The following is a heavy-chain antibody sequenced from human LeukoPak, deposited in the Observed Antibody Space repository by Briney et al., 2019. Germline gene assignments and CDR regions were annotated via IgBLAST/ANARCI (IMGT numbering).Heavy chain of an antibody. V-gene: IGHV4-4*07. J-gene: IGHJ6*03. CDR2: IYTSGST. CDR1: GGSISSYY. Sequence: SETLSLTCTVSGGSISSYYWSWIRQPPGKGLEWIGRIYTSGSTNYNPSLKSRVTMSVDTSKNQFSLKLSSVTAADTAVYYCARDTAGGDYYYYYMDVWGKGTTVTISS. CDR3: ARDTAGGDYYYYYMDV. D-gene: IGHD4-17*01.